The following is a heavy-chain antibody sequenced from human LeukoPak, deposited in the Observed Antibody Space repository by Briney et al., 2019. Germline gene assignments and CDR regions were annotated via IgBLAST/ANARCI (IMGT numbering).Heavy chain of an antibody. J-gene: IGHJ4*02. Sequence: AEPLSLTCAVYGLSFSVYYWRWIRQPPGKGLECMGEINHSGSTNYNPSLKSRVTISVDTFKNQFSLKLSSVAAADTAAYYCARSTRDYGGNSGFDYWGQGTLVSVSS. D-gene: IGHD4-23*01. CDR3: ARSTRDYGGNSGFDY. V-gene: IGHV4-34*01. CDR2: INHSGST. CDR1: GLSFSVYY.